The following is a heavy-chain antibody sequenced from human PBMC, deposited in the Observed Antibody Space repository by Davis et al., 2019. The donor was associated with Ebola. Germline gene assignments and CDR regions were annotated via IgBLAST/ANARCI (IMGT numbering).Heavy chain of an antibody. J-gene: IGHJ2*01. D-gene: IGHD5-24*01. CDR2: INGDGVST. CDR1: GFSSDDYG. Sequence: GGSLRLSCAASGFSSDDYGMNWVRQVPGKGLEWVSLINGDGVSTYYADSVRGRFTISRDNAKNLLYLQLNSLRDEDTALYYCAKDAEDGSGNWFFDFRGRGALVTVSS. CDR3: AKDAEDGSGNWFFDF. V-gene: IGHV3-43*02.